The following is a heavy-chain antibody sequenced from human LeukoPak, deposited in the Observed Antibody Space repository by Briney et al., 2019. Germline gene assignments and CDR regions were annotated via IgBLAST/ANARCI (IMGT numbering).Heavy chain of an antibody. CDR1: GFTVSSNY. CDR2: IYSGGST. J-gene: IGHJ4*02. D-gene: IGHD2-2*01. CDR3: ARAGRCSSTSCYTDY. V-gene: IGHV3-66*01. Sequence: GGSLRLSCAASGFTVSSNYMSWVRQAPGKGLEWGSVIYSGGSTYYADSVKGRFTISRDNSKNTLYLQMNSLRAEDTAVYYCARAGRCSSTSCYTDYWGQGTLVTVSS.